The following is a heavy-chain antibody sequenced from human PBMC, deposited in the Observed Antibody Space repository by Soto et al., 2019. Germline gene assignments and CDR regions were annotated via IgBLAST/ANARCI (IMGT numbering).Heavy chain of an antibody. J-gene: IGHJ6*02. CDR1: GGTFSSYA. D-gene: IGHD2-2*01. CDR3: ASKDVPAAPFYYYGMDV. Sequence: SVKVSCKASGGTFSSYAISWVRQAPGQGLEWMGGIIPIFGTANYAQKFQGRVTITADKSTSTAYMELSSLRSEDTAVYYCASKDVPAAPFYYYGMDVWGQGTTVTVSS. V-gene: IGHV1-69*06. CDR2: IIPIFGTA.